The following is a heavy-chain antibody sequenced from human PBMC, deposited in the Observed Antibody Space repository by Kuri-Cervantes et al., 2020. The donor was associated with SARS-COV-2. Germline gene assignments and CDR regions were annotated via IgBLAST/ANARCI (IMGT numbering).Heavy chain of an antibody. CDR1: GYSISSGYY. CDR2: IYHSGST. Sequence: SETLSLTCAVSGYSISSGYYWGWIRQPPGKGLEWIGSIYHSGSTYYNPSLKSRVTISVDTSKNQFSLKLSSVTAADTAVYYCARGGGFLGILRRKNWFDPWGQGTLVTVSS. CDR3: ARGGGFLGILRRKNWFDP. V-gene: IGHV4-38-2*01. D-gene: IGHD2-15*01. J-gene: IGHJ5*02.